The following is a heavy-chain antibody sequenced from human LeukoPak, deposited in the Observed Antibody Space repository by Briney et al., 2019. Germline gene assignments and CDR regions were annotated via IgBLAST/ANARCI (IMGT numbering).Heavy chain of an antibody. CDR1: GFTFSASY. D-gene: IGHD3-22*01. Sequence: GWSLRLSCAASGFTFSASYMSWIRQAPGKGLEWVSYIRGDSSNINYAYSVKGRFTISRDNTKNTLYLEMNSLRVEDTAVYYCARHYSDTNGYRSQWDYWGQGTLVTVSS. V-gene: IGHV3-11*04. CDR3: ARHYSDTNGYRSQWDY. CDR2: IRGDSSNI. J-gene: IGHJ4*02.